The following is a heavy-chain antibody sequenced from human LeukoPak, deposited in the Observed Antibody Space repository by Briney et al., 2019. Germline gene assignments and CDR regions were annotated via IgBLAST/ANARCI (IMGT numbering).Heavy chain of an antibody. CDR3: ARDQGYDSSGYPAFDY. CDR2: IIPIFGTA. Sequence: GASVKVSCKASGGTFSSYAISWVRQAPGQGLEWMGGIIPIFGTANYAQKFQGRVTITTDESTSTAYMELRSLRSDDTAVYYCARDQGYDSSGYPAFDYWGQGTLVTVSS. CDR1: GGTFSSYA. D-gene: IGHD3-22*01. V-gene: IGHV1-69*05. J-gene: IGHJ4*02.